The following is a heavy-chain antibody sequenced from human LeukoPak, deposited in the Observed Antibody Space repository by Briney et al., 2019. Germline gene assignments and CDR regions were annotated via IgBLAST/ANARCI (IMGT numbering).Heavy chain of an antibody. CDR3: ARDREYYYGSGSYYNVWGYYFDY. V-gene: IGHV1-46*01. Sequence: GASVKVSCKASGYTFTSYYMHWVRQAPGQGLEWMGIINPSGGSTSCAQKFQGRVTMTRDMSTSTVYMELSSLRSEDTAVYYCARDREYYYGSGSYYNVWGYYFDYWGQGTLVTVSS. CDR1: GYTFTSYY. D-gene: IGHD3-10*01. CDR2: INPSGGST. J-gene: IGHJ4*02.